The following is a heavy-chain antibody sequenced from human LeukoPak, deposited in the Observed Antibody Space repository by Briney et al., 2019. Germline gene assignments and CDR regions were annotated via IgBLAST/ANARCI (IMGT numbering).Heavy chain of an antibody. CDR3: ARDGAYSASNI. V-gene: IGHV3-11*01. CDR1: GFTFSSYW. CDR2: VSNSGSTI. D-gene: IGHD6-13*01. Sequence: PGGSLRLSCAASGFTFSSYWMSWVRQAPGKGLEWISCVSNSGSTIYYADSVKGRFTISRDNVKNSLYLQMNSLRVEDTAVYYCARDGAYSASNIWGQGTMVAVSS. J-gene: IGHJ3*02.